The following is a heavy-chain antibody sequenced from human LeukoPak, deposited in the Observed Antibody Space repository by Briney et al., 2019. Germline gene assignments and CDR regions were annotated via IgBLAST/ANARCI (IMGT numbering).Heavy chain of an antibody. Sequence: SETLSLTCSVSDDSITMYYWSWIRQPPGKGLEWIGYIYYSGSTNYNPSLKSRVTISVDTSKNQFSLKLSSVTAADTAVYYCARPRVVPAARRWRGWFDPWGQGTLVTVSS. CDR3: ARPRVVPAARRWRGWFDP. D-gene: IGHD2-2*01. J-gene: IGHJ5*02. CDR1: DDSITMYY. V-gene: IGHV4-59*01. CDR2: IYYSGST.